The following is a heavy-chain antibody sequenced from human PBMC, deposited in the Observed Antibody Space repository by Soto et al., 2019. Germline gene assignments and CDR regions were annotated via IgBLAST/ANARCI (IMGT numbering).Heavy chain of an antibody. CDR1: ADSINISHW. CDR2: ISHSGST. D-gene: IGHD1-26*01. CDR3: ARQRGSGSYPNWFDP. Sequence: PSETLSLTCAVSADSINISHWWNWVRQPPGKGLEWIGQISHSGSTYYNPSLKSRVTISVDTSKNQFSLKLSSVTAADTAVYYCARQRGSGSYPNWFDPWGQGTLVTVSS. V-gene: IGHV4-4*02. J-gene: IGHJ5*02.